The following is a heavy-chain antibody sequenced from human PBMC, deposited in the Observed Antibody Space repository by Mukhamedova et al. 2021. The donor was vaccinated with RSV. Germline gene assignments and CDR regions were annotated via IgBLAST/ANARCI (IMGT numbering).Heavy chain of an antibody. CDR3: ARVAARHRIYYFDY. V-gene: IGHV4-59*01. J-gene: IGHJ4*02. CDR2: GST. Sequence: GSTNYNPSLMSRATISVDTSMNQFSLRLKSVTAADTAVYYCARVAARHRIYYFDYWGQGTLVTVSS. D-gene: IGHD6-6*01.